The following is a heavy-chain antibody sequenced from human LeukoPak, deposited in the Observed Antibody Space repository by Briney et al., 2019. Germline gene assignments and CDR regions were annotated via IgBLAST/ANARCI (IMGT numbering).Heavy chain of an antibody. V-gene: IGHV4-30-4*08. Sequence: PSETLSLTCTVSGGSISSGDYYWSWIRQPPGKGLEWIGYIYYSGSTYYNASLKSRVTISVDTSKNQFSLKLSSVTAADTAVYYCARGAGGTIFGVVIIGSYDAFDIWGQGTMVTVSS. CDR3: ARGAGGTIFGVVIIGSYDAFDI. CDR1: GGSISSGDYY. CDR2: IYYSGST. J-gene: IGHJ3*02. D-gene: IGHD3-3*01.